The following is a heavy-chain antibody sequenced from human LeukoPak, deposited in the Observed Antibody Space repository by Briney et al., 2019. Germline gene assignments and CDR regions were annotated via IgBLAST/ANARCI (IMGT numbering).Heavy chain of an antibody. Sequence: ASVKVSCKASGYAFTFYYMHWVRQAPGQGLEWMGISNPSGGSTSYAQKFQGRATMTRDTSTSTVYMELSSLRSEDTAVYYCARESLRRVRGVTNWFDPWGQGTLVTVSS. CDR1: GYAFTFYY. V-gene: IGHV1-46*01. D-gene: IGHD3-10*01. J-gene: IGHJ5*02. CDR3: ARESLRRVRGVTNWFDP. CDR2: SNPSGGST.